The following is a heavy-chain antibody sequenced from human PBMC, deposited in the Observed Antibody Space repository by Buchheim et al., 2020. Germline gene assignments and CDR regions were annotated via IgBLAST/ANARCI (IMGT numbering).Heavy chain of an antibody. CDR1: GFTVGSNY. Sequence: QLVESGGGLVQPGGSLRLFCVATGFTVGSNYMSWVRQAPGKGLEWVSIVYSGGNTHYADSVKGRFIISRDRSKNTVHLQMNSLRPEDTAVYYCASLRSPLTANYYYGLDVWGQGAT. J-gene: IGHJ6*02. V-gene: IGHV3-66*02. CDR3: ASLRSPLTANYYYGLDV. CDR2: VYSGGNT. D-gene: IGHD1-20*01.